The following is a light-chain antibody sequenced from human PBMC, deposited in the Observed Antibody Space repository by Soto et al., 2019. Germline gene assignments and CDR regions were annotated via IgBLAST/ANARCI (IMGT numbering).Light chain of an antibody. CDR2: WAS. V-gene: IGKV4-1*01. CDR1: QSVLYSSNNKNY. Sequence: DIVMTQSPVSLAVSLGERATINCKSSQSVLYSSNNKNYLAWYQQKPGQPPKLLIYWASTRESGVPDRFSGSGSGTDVTLTISSLQAEDVAFYYCQQYYSTPQTFGQGTKLEIK. CDR3: QQYYSTPQT. J-gene: IGKJ2*01.